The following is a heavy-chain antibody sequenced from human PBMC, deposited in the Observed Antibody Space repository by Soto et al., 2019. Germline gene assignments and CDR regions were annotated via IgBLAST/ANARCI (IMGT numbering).Heavy chain of an antibody. CDR3: ARVVPGAEAWFGP. D-gene: IGHD2-2*01. J-gene: IGHJ5*02. V-gene: IGHV1-18*01. CDR1: GYTFSNYG. CDR2: ISLYSDGT. Sequence: GASGKVSCKTSGYTFSNYGITWVRQAPGQPLEWLGWISLYSDGTNYAQKFQGRVSMTTDTSTTTAYMELRSLRSDDTAVYYCARVVPGAEAWFGPWGQGTPGHRLL.